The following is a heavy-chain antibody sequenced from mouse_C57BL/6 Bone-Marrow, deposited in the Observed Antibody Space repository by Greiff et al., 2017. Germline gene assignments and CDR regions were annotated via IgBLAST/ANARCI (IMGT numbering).Heavy chain of an antibody. D-gene: IGHD1-1*01. CDR2: ILPGSGST. CDR1: GYTFPGYW. CDR3: ARYPHYYGSSYPHWYFDV. Sequence: QVQLQQSGAELMKPGASVKLSCKATGYTFPGYWIEWVKQRPGHGLEWIGEILPGSGSTNYNEKFKGKATFTADTSSNTAYMQLSSLTTEDSAIYYCARYPHYYGSSYPHWYFDVWGTGTTVTVSS. V-gene: IGHV1-9*01. J-gene: IGHJ1*03.